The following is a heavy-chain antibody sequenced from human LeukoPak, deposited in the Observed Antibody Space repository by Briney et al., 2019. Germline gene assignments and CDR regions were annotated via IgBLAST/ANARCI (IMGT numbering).Heavy chain of an antibody. CDR2: FYPGDSDT. J-gene: IGHJ3*02. V-gene: IGHV5-51*01. CDR3: ARRPLVGATATPYAFDI. CDR1: GYSFTSYW. Sequence: GESLKISCKGSGYSFTSYWIGWLRQMPGKGLEWMGIFYPGDSDTRYSPSFQGQVTISADKSISTAYLQWSSLKASYTAMYYCARRPLVGATATPYAFDIWGQGTMVTVSS. D-gene: IGHD1-26*01.